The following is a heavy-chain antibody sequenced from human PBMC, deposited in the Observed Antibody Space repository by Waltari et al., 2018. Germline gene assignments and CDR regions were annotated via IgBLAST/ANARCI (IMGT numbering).Heavy chain of an antibody. CDR3: AKKLAEYSSGWPLDC. CDR2: STGSGDRT. CDR1: GFSFSNYA. V-gene: IGHV3-23*01. D-gene: IGHD6-19*01. Sequence: EVQLLESGGGLVQPGGSLRLSCAASGFSFSNYAMSWVRQAPGKGREGFSVSTGSGDRTYYADAGKGRFIISRDNTKNTLYLQMNSLRADDTAVYYCAKKLAEYSSGWPLDCWGQGTLVTVSS. J-gene: IGHJ4*02.